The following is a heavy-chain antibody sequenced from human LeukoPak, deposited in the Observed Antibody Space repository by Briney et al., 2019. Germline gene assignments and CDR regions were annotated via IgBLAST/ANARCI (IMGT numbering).Heavy chain of an antibody. CDR1: GYTFTGYY. D-gene: IGHD3-10*01. Sequence: ASVKVSCKASGYTFTGYYMHWVRQAPGQGLEWMGWINPNSGGTNYAQKFQGRVTMTRDTSISTAYMELSRLRSDDTAVYYCARDLITMVRGVISRNFDYWGQGTLVTVSS. CDR2: INPNSGGT. V-gene: IGHV1-2*02. J-gene: IGHJ4*02. CDR3: ARDLITMVRGVISRNFDY.